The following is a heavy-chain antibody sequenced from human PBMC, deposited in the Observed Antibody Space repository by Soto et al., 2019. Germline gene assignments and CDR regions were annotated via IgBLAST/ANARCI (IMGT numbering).Heavy chain of an antibody. CDR3: ASDLYGSGSFAYYYGMDV. Sequence: AGGSLRLSCAASGFIFSNYWMHWVRQAPGKGLVWVSRIDTDGGSTAYADSVRGRFTISRDNAKSTLYLQMNSLGAEDTAVYYCASDLYGSGSFAYYYGMDVWGQGTTVTVSS. CDR1: GFIFSNYW. J-gene: IGHJ6*02. CDR2: IDTDGGST. D-gene: IGHD3-10*01. V-gene: IGHV3-74*01.